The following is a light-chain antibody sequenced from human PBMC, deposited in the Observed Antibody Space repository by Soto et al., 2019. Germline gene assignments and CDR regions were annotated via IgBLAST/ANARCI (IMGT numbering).Light chain of an antibody. Sequence: EIVLTQSPRTLSLSPGERATLSCRASQSVSSSYLAWYQQKPGLAPRLLIYGASSRATGIPDRFSGSGSGTDFTLTISRLEPEDFAVYYCQQYGSSPPYTFGQGTKLEIK. J-gene: IGKJ2*01. CDR2: GAS. CDR3: QQYGSSPPYT. CDR1: QSVSSSY. V-gene: IGKV3-20*01.